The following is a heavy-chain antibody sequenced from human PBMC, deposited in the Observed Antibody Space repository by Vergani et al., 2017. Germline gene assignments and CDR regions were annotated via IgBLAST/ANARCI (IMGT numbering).Heavy chain of an antibody. J-gene: IGHJ6*03. Sequence: QVQLVQSGAEVKKPGASVKVSCKASGYTFTSYGISWVRQAPGQGLEWMGWYSAYNGNPNYAQKLQGRVTMTTDTSTSTACMELRSLRSDDTAVYYCARTYYDFWSGYYSIPYYYYYMDVWGKGTTVTVSS. CDR1: GYTFTSYG. V-gene: IGHV1-18*01. CDR3: ARTYYDFWSGYYSIPYYYYYMDV. D-gene: IGHD3-3*01. CDR2: YSAYNGNP.